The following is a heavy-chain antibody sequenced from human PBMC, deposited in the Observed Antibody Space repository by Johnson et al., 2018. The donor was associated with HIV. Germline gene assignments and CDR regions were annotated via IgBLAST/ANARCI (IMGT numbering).Heavy chain of an antibody. CDR1: GFTVSSNY. V-gene: IGHV3-66*01. Sequence: EVQLVESGGGLVQPGRSLRLSCAASGFTVSSNYMSWVRQAPGKGLEWVSVIYSGGTTYYADSVKGRFTISRDTSENTVYLQMNSLRAEDTAVYYCAREALPRGLQSSFGGAFDIWGQGTMVTVSS. CDR2: IYSGGTT. D-gene: IGHD4-23*01. J-gene: IGHJ3*02. CDR3: AREALPRGLQSSFGGAFDI.